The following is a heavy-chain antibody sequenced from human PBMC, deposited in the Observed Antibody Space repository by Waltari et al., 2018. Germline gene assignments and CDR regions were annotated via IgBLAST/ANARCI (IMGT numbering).Heavy chain of an antibody. CDR3: ARDSQGDY. CDR2: TNPSAGST. CDR1: GYTFTNYY. Sequence: QVQLVQSGAEVKKPGASVKVSCKASGYTFTNYYMHWVRQAPGQGLEWMGITNPSAGSTSYAQKFQGRVTMTRDTSSSTVYMELSSLRSEDTAVYYCARDSQGDYWGQGTLVTVSS. J-gene: IGHJ4*02. V-gene: IGHV1-46*01.